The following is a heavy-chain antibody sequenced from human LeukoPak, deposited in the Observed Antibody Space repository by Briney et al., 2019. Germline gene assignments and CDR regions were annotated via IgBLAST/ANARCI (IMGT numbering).Heavy chain of an antibody. V-gene: IGHV1-2*02. CDR1: GYTFTGCY. Sequence: GASVTVSCKASGYTFTGCYMHWVRQAPGQGPEWMGWINPNSGGTNYAQKFQGRVTMTRDTSISTAYMELSRLRPDDTAVYYCAKPAGPWDYYYMDVWGKGTTVTVSS. CDR3: AKPAGPWDYYYMDV. D-gene: IGHD2-2*01. J-gene: IGHJ6*03. CDR2: INPNSGGT.